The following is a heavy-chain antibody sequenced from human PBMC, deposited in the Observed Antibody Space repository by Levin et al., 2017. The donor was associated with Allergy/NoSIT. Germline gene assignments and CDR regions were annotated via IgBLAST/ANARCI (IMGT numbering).Heavy chain of an antibody. J-gene: IGHJ6*02. D-gene: IGHD3-3*01. CDR3: ARGPLITIFGVVYYGMDV. V-gene: IGHV1-8*01. CDR1: GYTFTSYD. CDR2: MNPNSGNT. Sequence: GESLKISCKASGYTFTSYDINWVRQATGQGLEWMGWMNPNSGNTGYAQKFQGRVTMTRNTSISTAYMELSSLRSEDTAVYYCARGPLITIFGVVYYGMDVWGQGTTVTVSS.